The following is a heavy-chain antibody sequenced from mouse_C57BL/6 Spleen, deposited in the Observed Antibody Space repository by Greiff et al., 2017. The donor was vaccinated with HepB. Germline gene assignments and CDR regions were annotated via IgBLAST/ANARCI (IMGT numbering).Heavy chain of an antibody. CDR1: GYAFSSYW. CDR2: IYPGDGDT. D-gene: IGHD1-1*01. CDR3: ARSLYYGRSYWYFDV. Sequence: VQLQQSGAELVKPGASVKISCKASGYAFSSYWMNWVKQRPGQGLEWIGQIYPGDGDTNYNGKFKGKATLTADKSSSTAYMQLSSLTSEDSAVYFCARSLYYGRSYWYFDVWGTGTTVTVSS. V-gene: IGHV1-80*01. J-gene: IGHJ1*03.